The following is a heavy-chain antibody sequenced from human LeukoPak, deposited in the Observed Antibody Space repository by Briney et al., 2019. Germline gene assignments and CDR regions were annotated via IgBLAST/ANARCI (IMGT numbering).Heavy chain of an antibody. CDR2: INPNSGGT. CDR3: ARDGRTMASSQPYYFDS. CDR1: GYTFTSYA. D-gene: IGHD5-24*01. Sequence: GASVKVSCKASGYTFTSYAMNWVRQAPGQGPEWMGWINPNSGGTNYAQNFEGRVTMTRDTSISTAYMELSRLTSDDTAVYYCARDGRTMASSQPYYFDSWGQGTLVTVSS. J-gene: IGHJ4*02. V-gene: IGHV1-2*02.